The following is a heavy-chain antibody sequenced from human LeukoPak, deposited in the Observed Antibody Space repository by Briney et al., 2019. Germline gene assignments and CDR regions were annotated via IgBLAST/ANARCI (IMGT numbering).Heavy chain of an antibody. Sequence: SETLSLTCAVYGGSFSGYYWSWIRQPPGKGLEWIGEINHSGSTNYNPSLKSRVTISVDTSKNQFSLKLSSVTAADTAVYYCARRSRSGYYLGFDIWGQGTMVTVSS. CDR2: INHSGST. V-gene: IGHV4-34*01. D-gene: IGHD3-3*01. CDR3: ARRSRSGYYLGFDI. CDR1: GGSFSGYY. J-gene: IGHJ3*02.